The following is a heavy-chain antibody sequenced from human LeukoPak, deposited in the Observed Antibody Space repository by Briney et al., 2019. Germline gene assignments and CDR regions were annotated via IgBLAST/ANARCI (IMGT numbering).Heavy chain of an antibody. J-gene: IGHJ6*02. V-gene: IGHV3-33*01. CDR2: IWYDGSNK. Sequence: PGGSLRLSCAASGFTFSIYGMHWVRQAPGKGLEWVAVIWYDGSNKYYADSVKGRFTISRDNSKNTLYLQMNSLRAEDTAVYYCARGNPTMVRVMDVWGQGTTVTVSS. D-gene: IGHD3-10*01. CDR3: ARGNPTMVRVMDV. CDR1: GFTFSIYG.